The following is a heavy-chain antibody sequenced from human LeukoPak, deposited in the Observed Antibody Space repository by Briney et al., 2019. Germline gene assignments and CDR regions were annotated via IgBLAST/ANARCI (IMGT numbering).Heavy chain of an antibody. CDR2: IYTSGST. V-gene: IGHV4-4*07. Sequence: PSETLSLTCTVSGGSISSYYWSWIRQPAGKGLEWIGRIYTSGSTNYNPSLKSRVTMSVDTSKNQFSLKLSSVTAADTAVYYCAREMSFGDDWALDIWGQGTMVTVSS. D-gene: IGHD3-10*01. J-gene: IGHJ3*02. CDR1: GGSISSYY. CDR3: AREMSFGDDWALDI.